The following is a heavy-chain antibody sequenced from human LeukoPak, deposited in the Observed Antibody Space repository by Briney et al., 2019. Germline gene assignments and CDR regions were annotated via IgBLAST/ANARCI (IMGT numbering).Heavy chain of an antibody. CDR2: INHSGST. J-gene: IGHJ4*02. CDR3: ARGNYYDSSGYYFDDY. D-gene: IGHD3-22*01. CDR1: GFTFSSYW. Sequence: GSLRLSCAASGFTFSSYWMSWIRQPPGKGLEWIGEINHSGSTNYNPSLKSRVTISVDTSKNQFSLKLSSVTAADTAVYYCARGNYYDSSGYYFDDYWGQGTLVTVSS. V-gene: IGHV4-34*01.